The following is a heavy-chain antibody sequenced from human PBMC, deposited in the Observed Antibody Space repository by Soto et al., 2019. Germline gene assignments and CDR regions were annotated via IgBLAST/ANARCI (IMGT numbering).Heavy chain of an antibody. CDR2: INPSGGST. V-gene: IGHV1-46*01. Sequence: QVQLVQSGAEVKKPGASVKVSCKASGYTFTSYYMHWVRQAPGQGLEWMGIINPSGGSTSYAQKFQGRVPRTRDTSTNIVYMELSSRRSEATAVYYCARDTYYYDSSGYRNYGMDVWGQGTTVTVSS. D-gene: IGHD3-22*01. CDR3: ARDTYYYDSSGYRNYGMDV. J-gene: IGHJ6*01. CDR1: GYTFTSYY.